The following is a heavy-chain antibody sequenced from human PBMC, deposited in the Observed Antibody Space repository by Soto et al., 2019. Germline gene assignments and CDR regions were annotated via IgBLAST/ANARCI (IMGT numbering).Heavy chain of an antibody. D-gene: IGHD5-18*01. CDR3: ARAQPTAPYYYYGIDV. V-gene: IGHV1-2*02. CDR2: INPNSGGT. CDR1: GYTFTGYY. Sequence: ASVKVSCKASGYTFTGYYMHWVRQAPGQGLEWLGWINPNSGGTNYAQKFQGRVTMTRDTSISTAYMELSRLRSDDTAVYYCARAQPTAPYYYYGIDVWGQGTTVTVS. J-gene: IGHJ6*02.